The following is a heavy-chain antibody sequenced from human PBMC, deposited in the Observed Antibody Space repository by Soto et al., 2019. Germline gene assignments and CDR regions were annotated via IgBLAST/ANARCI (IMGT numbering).Heavy chain of an antibody. Sequence: GGSLRLSCAASGFTFSGSAMHWVRQASGKGLEWVGRIRSKANSYATAYAASVKGRFTISRDDSKNTAFLQMNSLKTGDTAVYYCTRGGGSSASYYYYLDVWGKGTTVTVSS. CDR3: TRGGGSSASYYYYLDV. J-gene: IGHJ6*03. V-gene: IGHV3-73*01. CDR1: GFTFSGSA. CDR2: IRSKANSYAT. D-gene: IGHD3-16*01.